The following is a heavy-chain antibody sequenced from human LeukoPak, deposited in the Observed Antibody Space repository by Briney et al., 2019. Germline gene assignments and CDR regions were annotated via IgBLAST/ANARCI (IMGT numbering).Heavy chain of an antibody. D-gene: IGHD3-10*01. CDR2: ISYDGSNK. J-gene: IGHJ4*02. V-gene: IGHV3-30*18. Sequence: GGSLRLSCAASGFTFSSSGMHWVRQASGKGLEWVATISYDGSNKYYADSIKGRFTISRDISRNTLYLQMNTLRAEDTALYYCAKATSPTSGSHRGIDCWGQGTLVTVSS. CDR3: AKATSPTSGSHRGIDC. CDR1: GFTFSSSG.